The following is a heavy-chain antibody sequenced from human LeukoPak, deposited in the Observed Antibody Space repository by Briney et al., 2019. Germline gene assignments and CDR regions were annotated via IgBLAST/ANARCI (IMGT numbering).Heavy chain of an antibody. CDR3: ARENSGSYREFDY. CDR1: GGSISSYY. Sequence: SETLSLTCTVSGGSISSYYWSWIRQPAGKGLEWIWRIYTSGSTNYNASLKSRVSMSVDTSKNQFSLKLSSVTAAETAVFYCARENSGSYREFDYWGQGTLVTVSS. V-gene: IGHV4-4*07. D-gene: IGHD1-26*01. J-gene: IGHJ4*02. CDR2: IYTSGST.